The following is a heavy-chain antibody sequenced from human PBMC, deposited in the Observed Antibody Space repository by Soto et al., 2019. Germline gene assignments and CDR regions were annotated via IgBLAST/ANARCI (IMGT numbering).Heavy chain of an antibody. CDR3: ARERPDGSRLTP. J-gene: IGHJ5*02. CDR2: IYYSGST. CDR1: GGSISSGGYY. D-gene: IGHD6-13*01. Sequence: SETLSLTCTVSGGSISSGGYYWSWIRQHPGKGLEWIGYIYYSGSTYYNPSLKSRVTISVGTSKNQFSLKLSSVTAADKAGYYCARERPDGSRLTPWGQGTLVTVSS. V-gene: IGHV4-30-4*08.